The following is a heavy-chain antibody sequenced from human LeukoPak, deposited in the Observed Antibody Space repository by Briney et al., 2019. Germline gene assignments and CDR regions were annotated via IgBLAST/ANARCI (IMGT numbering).Heavy chain of an antibody. CDR2: TYYRSTWYN. V-gene: IGHV6-1*01. Sequence: SQTLSLTCAISGDSVSSNSVTWNWIRQSPSRGLEWLGRTYYRSTWYNDYAVSVRSRITVNPDTSKNQFSLHLNSVTPEDTAVYYCARRLTQYDCFDPWGQGILVTVSS. CDR1: GDSVSSNSVT. CDR3: ARRLTQYDCFDP. D-gene: IGHD2-2*01. J-gene: IGHJ5*02.